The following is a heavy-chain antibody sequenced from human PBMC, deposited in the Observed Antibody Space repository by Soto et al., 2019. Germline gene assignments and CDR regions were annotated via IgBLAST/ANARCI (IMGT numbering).Heavy chain of an antibody. V-gene: IGHV3-21*01. CDR2: ISSSSSYI. Sequence: EVQLVESGGGLVKPGGSLRLSCAASGFTFSSYSMNWVRQAPGKGLEWVSSISSSSSYIYYADSVKGRFTISRDNAKNSLYLQMNSLRAEDTAVYYCARGGSSSDYYYYYMDVWGKGTTDTVSS. CDR3: ARGGSSSDYYYYYMDV. J-gene: IGHJ6*03. CDR1: GFTFSSYS. D-gene: IGHD6-6*01.